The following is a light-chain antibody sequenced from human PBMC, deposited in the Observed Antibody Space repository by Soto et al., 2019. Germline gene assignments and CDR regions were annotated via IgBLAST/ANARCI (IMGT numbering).Light chain of an antibody. CDR1: SSDVGGYNY. V-gene: IGLV2-14*01. CDR2: DVS. Sequence: QSVLTQPVSVSGSPGQSIAISCTGTSSDVGGYNYVSWYQQHPGKAPKLIIYDVSNRPSGVSNRFSGSKSGNTASLTIPGLQAEDEADYYCSSFTSGNTRVFGGGTKVTVL. CDR3: SSFTSGNTRV. J-gene: IGLJ3*02.